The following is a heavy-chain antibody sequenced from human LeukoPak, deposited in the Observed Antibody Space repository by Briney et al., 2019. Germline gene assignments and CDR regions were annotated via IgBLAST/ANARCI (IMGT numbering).Heavy chain of an antibody. J-gene: IGHJ4*02. CDR1: GASIRSYF. Sequence: SETLSLTCTVSGASIRSYFWSWIRQPPGKGLEWIGYIYYSGSTNYNPSLKSRVTISVDTSKNQFSLKLSSVTAADTAVYYCARTPPGRYFDYDPKTHFDYWGQGTLVTVSS. V-gene: IGHV4-59*01. D-gene: IGHD3-9*01. CDR3: ARTPPGRYFDYDPKTHFDY. CDR2: IYYSGST.